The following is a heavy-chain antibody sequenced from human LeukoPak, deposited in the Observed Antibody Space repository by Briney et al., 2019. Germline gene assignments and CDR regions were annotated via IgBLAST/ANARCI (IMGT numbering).Heavy chain of an antibody. CDR3: ARDKGRPGYCSSTSCYETNNWFDP. D-gene: IGHD2-2*01. J-gene: IGHJ5*02. CDR1: GYTFTGYF. CDR2: INPNSGDT. V-gene: IGHV1-2*02. Sequence: ASVKVSCKASGYTFTGYFMHWVRQAPGQGLEYMGWINPNSGDTNYVQRFQGRVTVTRDTSISTAYMELSRLRSDDTAVYYCARDKGRPGYCSSTSCYETNNWFDPWGQGTLVTVSS.